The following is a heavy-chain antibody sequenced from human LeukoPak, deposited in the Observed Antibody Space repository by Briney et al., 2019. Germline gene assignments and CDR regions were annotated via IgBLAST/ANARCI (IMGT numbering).Heavy chain of an antibody. J-gene: IGHJ6*03. V-gene: IGHV4-34*01. Sequence: SETLSLTCAVYGGSFSGYYWSWIRQPPGKGLEWIGEINHSGSTNYNPSLESRVTISVDTSKNQFSLKLSSVTAADTAVYYCARGRRGYCSGGSCYQPTYYYYMDVWGKGTTVTVSS. D-gene: IGHD2-15*01. CDR1: GGSFSGYY. CDR2: INHSGST. CDR3: ARGRRGYCSGGSCYQPTYYYYMDV.